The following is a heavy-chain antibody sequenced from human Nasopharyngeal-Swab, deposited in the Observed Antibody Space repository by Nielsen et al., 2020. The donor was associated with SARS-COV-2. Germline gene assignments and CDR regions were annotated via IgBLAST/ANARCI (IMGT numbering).Heavy chain of an antibody. J-gene: IGHJ4*02. V-gene: IGHV3-23*01. CDR1: GFTFSSYA. D-gene: IGHD6-19*01. CDR2: ISGSGGST. Sequence: GGSLRLSCAVSGFTFSSYAMSWVRQAPGKGLEWVSAISGSGGSTYYADSVKGRFTVSRDNSKNTLYLQMNSLRAEDTAVYYCAKGASSGWNYFDYWGQGTLVTVSS. CDR3: AKGASSGWNYFDY.